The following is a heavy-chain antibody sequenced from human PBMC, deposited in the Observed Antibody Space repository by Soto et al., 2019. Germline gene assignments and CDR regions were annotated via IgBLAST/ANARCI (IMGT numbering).Heavy chain of an antibody. CDR2: IYHSGST. J-gene: IGHJ6*02. Sequence: QLQLQESGSGLVKPSQTLSLTCAVSGGSISSGGYSWSWIRQPPGKGLEWIGYIYHSGSTYYNPSLKSRVTISVDRSKNQFSLKLSSVTAADTAVYYCARGSFSSWSTDYYYGMDVWGQGTTVTVSS. V-gene: IGHV4-30-2*01. CDR3: ARGSFSSWSTDYYYGMDV. D-gene: IGHD6-13*01. CDR1: GGSISSGGYS.